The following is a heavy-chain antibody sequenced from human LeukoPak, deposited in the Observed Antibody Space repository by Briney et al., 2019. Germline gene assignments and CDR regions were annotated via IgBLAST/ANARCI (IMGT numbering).Heavy chain of an antibody. D-gene: IGHD6-19*01. CDR3: SKDKASSGWTGYFDY. CDR2: IRWNSGSI. Sequence: GGSLRLSCAASGFTFDDYTMHWFRQAPGKGLKWLSCIRWNSGSIGYADSVTGRFSISRDKAKNSLYLHMNSVLVQHRALYYFSKDKASSGWTGYFDYWGQGTLVTVSS. V-gene: IGHV3-9*01. CDR1: GFTFDDYT. J-gene: IGHJ4*02.